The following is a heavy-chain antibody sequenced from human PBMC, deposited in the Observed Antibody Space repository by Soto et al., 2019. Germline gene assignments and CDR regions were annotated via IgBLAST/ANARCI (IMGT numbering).Heavy chain of an antibody. CDR2: IDHSGSP. CDR3: ARAYSSGWYWFDP. Sequence: SETLSLTCAVNGGSFSGYYWSWIRQPPGKGLEWIGEIDHSGSPNFNPSLKSRVTMSIDTSKSQFSLNLKSVTAADTAVYFCARAYSSGWYWFDPWGQGTLLTVSS. CDR1: GGSFSGYY. J-gene: IGHJ5*02. V-gene: IGHV4-34*01. D-gene: IGHD6-19*01.